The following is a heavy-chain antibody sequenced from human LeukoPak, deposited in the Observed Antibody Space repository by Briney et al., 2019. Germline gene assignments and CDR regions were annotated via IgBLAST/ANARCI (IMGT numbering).Heavy chain of an antibody. D-gene: IGHD3-22*01. V-gene: IGHV4-34*01. CDR3: ARFNPPYYDSSGYRDY. CDR2: INHSGST. Sequence: SETLSLTCAVYGGSFSGYYWSWIRQPPGKGLEWTGEINHSGSTNYNPSLKSRVTISVDTSKNQFSLKLSSVTAADTAVYYCARFNPPYYDSSGYRDYWGQGTLVTVSS. J-gene: IGHJ4*02. CDR1: GGSFSGYY.